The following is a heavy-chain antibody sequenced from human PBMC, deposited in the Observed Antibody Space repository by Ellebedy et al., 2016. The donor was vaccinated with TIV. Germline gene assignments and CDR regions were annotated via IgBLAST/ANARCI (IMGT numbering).Heavy chain of an antibody. Sequence: SVKVSCXASGGTFNSDAFSWVRQAPGQGLEWMGRIIPILGMTGKTNYAQKFQGRVTITADRSTNTVYMELSSLRSGDTAVYYCARRVDLRHRSGYYRGDALDIWGQGTVVTVSS. D-gene: IGHD3-3*01. J-gene: IGHJ3*02. V-gene: IGHV1-69*04. CDR3: ARRVDLRHRSGYYRGDALDI. CDR1: GGTFNSDA. CDR2: IIPILGMTGKT.